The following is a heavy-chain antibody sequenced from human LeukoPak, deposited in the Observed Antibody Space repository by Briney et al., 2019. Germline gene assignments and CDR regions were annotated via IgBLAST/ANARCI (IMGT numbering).Heavy chain of an antibody. Sequence: GGSLRLSCAASGFTLSSYWMAWVRQAPGKGLEWVANIKQDGSEKYVVDSVKGRFTISRDNTKNSLYLQMNSLRAEDTAVYYCAREYYYGSGSYGYWGQGTLVTVSS. CDR1: GFTLSSYW. CDR3: AREYYYGSGSYGY. V-gene: IGHV3-7*01. D-gene: IGHD3-10*01. CDR2: IKQDGSEK. J-gene: IGHJ4*02.